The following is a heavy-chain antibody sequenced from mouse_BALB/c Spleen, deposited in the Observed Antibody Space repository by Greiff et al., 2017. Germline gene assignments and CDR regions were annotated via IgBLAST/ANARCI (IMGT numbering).Heavy chain of an antibody. Sequence: VQLQQSGPELVKPGASVKISCKASGYSFTGYFMNWVKQSHGKSLEWIGRINPYNGDTFYNQKFKGKATLTVDKSSSTAHMELLSLTSEDSAVYYCGSYDYDDYYAMDYWGQEPQSPSPQ. CDR3: GSYDYDDYYAMDY. CDR2: INPYNGDT. J-gene: IGHJ4*01. D-gene: IGHD2-4*01. CDR1: GYSFTGYF. V-gene: IGHV1-37*01.